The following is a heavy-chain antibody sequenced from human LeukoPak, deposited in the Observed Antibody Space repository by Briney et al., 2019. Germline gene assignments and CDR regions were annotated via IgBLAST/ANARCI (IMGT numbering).Heavy chain of an antibody. D-gene: IGHD3-10*02. Sequence: GGSLRLSCAASGFTFSSYAMHWVRQAPGKGLEWVSVISYDGSNKYYADSVKGRFTISRDNAKNSLYLQMNSLRAEDTAVYYCAELGITMIGGVWGKGTTVTISS. V-gene: IGHV3-30*04. J-gene: IGHJ6*04. CDR1: GFTFSSYA. CDR3: AELGITMIGGV. CDR2: ISYDGSNK.